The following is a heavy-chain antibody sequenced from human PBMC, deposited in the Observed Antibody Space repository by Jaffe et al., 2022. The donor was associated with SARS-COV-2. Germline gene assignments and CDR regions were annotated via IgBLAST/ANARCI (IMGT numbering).Heavy chain of an antibody. J-gene: IGHJ4*02. Sequence: EVQLVESGGGLVQPGRSLRLSCTASGFTFGDYAMSWFRQAPGKGLEWVGFIRSKAYGGTTEYAASVKGRFTISRDDSKSIAYLQMNSLKTEDTAVYYCTRVREGARPSDYWGQGTLVTVSS. V-gene: IGHV3-49*03. CDR1: GFTFGDYA. D-gene: IGHD3-16*01. CDR3: TRVREGARPSDY. CDR2: IRSKAYGGTT.